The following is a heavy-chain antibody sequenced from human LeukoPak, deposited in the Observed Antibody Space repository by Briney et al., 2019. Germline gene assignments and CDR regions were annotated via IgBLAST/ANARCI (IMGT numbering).Heavy chain of an antibody. J-gene: IGHJ4*02. Sequence: PGGPLRLSCAASGFTFTSYAMNWVRQAPGKGLEWVSRISSSGGSTYYADSVKGRFTISRDSSENTLYLRMNSLRAEDTAVYYCARAGSSSSFDYWGQGTLVTVSS. D-gene: IGHD6-6*01. CDR1: GFTFTSYA. V-gene: IGHV3-23*01. CDR2: ISSSGGST. CDR3: ARAGSSSSFDY.